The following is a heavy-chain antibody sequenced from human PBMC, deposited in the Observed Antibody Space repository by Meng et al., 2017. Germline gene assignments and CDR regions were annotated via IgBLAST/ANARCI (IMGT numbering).Heavy chain of an antibody. J-gene: IGHJ4*02. CDR2: IIPIFGTA. D-gene: IGHD3-10*01. V-gene: IGHV1-69*06. CDR3: ARDTHYYGSGSYYVIDY. CDR1: GGTFSSYA. Sequence: SVKVSCKASGGTFSSYAISWVRQAPGQGLEWMGGIIPIFGTANYAQKFQGRVTITADKSTSTAYMELSSLRSEDTAVYYCARDTHYYGSGSYYVIDYWGQGTLVTVSS.